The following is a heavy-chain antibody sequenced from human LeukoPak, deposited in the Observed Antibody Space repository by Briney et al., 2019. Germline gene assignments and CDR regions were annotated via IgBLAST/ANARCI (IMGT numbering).Heavy chain of an antibody. Sequence: GGSLRLSCAAPGFTVSSNYMSWVRQAPGKGLEWVSVIYSGGSTYYADSVRGRFTISRDNSKNTLYLHMNSLRAEDTAVYYCARDLVGATPYWGQGTLVTVSS. D-gene: IGHD1-26*01. CDR2: IYSGGST. CDR1: GFTVSSNY. J-gene: IGHJ4*02. V-gene: IGHV3-66*01. CDR3: ARDLVGATPY.